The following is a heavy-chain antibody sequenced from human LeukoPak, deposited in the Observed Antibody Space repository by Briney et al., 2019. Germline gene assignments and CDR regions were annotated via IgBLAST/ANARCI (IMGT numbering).Heavy chain of an antibody. V-gene: IGHV3-7*01. J-gene: IGHJ6*03. Sequence: PGGSLRLSXAASGFTFSSYWMSWVRQAPGKGLEWVANIKQDGSEKYYVDSVKGRFTISRDNAKNSLYLQMNSLRAEDTAVYYCARGLGDYADYYYYMDVWGKGTTVTVPS. CDR3: ARGLGDYADYYYYMDV. CDR1: GFTFSSYW. CDR2: IKQDGSEK. D-gene: IGHD4-17*01.